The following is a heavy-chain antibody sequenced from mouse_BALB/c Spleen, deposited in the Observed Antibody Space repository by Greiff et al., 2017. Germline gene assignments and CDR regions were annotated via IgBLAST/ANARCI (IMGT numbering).Heavy chain of an antibody. CDR3: AREEATMITSWGAMDY. J-gene: IGHJ4*01. CDR2: ISYDGSN. V-gene: IGHV3-6*02. D-gene: IGHD2-4*01. Sequence: EVKLVESGPGLVKPSQSLSLTCSVTGYSITSGYYWNWIRQFPGNKLEWMGYISYDGSNNYNPSLKNRISITRDTSKNQFFLKLNSVTTEDTATYYCAREEATMITSWGAMDYWGQGTSVTVSS. CDR1: GYSITSGYY.